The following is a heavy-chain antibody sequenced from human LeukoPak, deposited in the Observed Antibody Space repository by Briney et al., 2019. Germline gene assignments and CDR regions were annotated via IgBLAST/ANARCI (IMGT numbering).Heavy chain of an antibody. V-gene: IGHV3-30*04. CDR2: ISYDGSNK. D-gene: IGHD4-11*01. CDR1: GLTFSSYA. CDR3: ARGWDDYSSPFDY. Sequence: GGSLRLSCAASGLTFSSYAMHWVRQAPGKGLEWVAVISYDGSNKYYADSVKGRFTISRDNSKNTLYLQTNSLRAEDTAVYYCARGWDDYSSPFDYWGQGTLVTVSS. J-gene: IGHJ4*02.